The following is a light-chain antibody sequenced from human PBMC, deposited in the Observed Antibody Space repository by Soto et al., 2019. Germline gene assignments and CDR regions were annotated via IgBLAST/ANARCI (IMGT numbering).Light chain of an antibody. J-gene: IGKJ5*01. CDR2: DAS. Sequence: EIVLTQSPATLSLSPGERATLSCRASQSISSYLAWYQQKPGQAPRLLIYDASNRSTDIPARSSGSGSGTDFTLTISSLEPEDCAVYYCQQRSNWPPITFGQGTRLEIK. V-gene: IGKV3-11*01. CDR1: QSISSY. CDR3: QQRSNWPPIT.